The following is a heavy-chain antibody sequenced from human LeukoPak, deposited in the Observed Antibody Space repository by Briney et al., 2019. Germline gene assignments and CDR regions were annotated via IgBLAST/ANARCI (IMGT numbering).Heavy chain of an antibody. CDR3: ARAPSNAHFDY. CDR2: IYSGGST. V-gene: IGHV3-66*01. CDR1: GFTFSTYN. Sequence: GGSLRLSCAASGFTFSTYNMNWVRQAPGKGLEWVSVIYSGGSTYYADSVKGRFTISRDNSNNTVYLQMNSLRAEDTAVYYCARAPSNAHFDYWGQGTLVTVSS. D-gene: IGHD3-3*02. J-gene: IGHJ4*02.